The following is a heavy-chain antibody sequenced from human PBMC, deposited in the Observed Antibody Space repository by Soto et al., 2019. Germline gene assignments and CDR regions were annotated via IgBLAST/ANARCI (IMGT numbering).Heavy chain of an antibody. V-gene: IGHV4-34*01. CDR3: ARIGSGV. D-gene: IGHD3-10*01. CDR2: INHSGST. Sequence: PSETLSLTCSVYGGSFSDYYWSWIRQPPGKGLEWIGEINHSGSTNYNPSLKSRVTISVDTSKNQFSLKLSSVTAADTAVYYCARIGSGVWGQGTTVTVSS. CDR1: GGSFSDYY. J-gene: IGHJ6*02.